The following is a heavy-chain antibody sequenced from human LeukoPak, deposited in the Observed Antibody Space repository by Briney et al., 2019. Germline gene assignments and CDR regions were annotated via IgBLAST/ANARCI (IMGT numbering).Heavy chain of an antibody. CDR1: GFTFDDYA. D-gene: IGHD5-18*01. V-gene: IGHV3-43D*03. J-gene: IGHJ4*02. CDR3: AKDGGSYGSAPAY. Sequence: GGSLRRSCAASGFTFDDYAMHWVRQAPGKGLEWVSLISWDGGSTYYADSVKGRFTISRDNSKNSLYLQMNSLRDEDTALYYCAKDGGSYGSAPAYWGQGTLVTVSS. CDR2: ISWDGGST.